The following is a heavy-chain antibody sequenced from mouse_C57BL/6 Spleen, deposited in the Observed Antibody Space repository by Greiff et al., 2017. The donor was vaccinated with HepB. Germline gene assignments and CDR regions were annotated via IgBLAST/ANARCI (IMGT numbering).Heavy chain of an antibody. CDR1: GYTFTSYW. D-gene: IGHD1-1*01. CDR3: ARRGVATEAMDY. J-gene: IGHJ4*01. CDR2: IDPSDSYT. Sequence: VQLQQSGAELVKPGASVKLSCKASGYTFTSYWMQWVKQRPGQGLEWIGEIDPSDSYTNYNQKFKGKATLTVDTSSSTAYMQLSSLTSEDSAVYYCARRGVATEAMDYWGQGTSVTVSS. V-gene: IGHV1-50*01.